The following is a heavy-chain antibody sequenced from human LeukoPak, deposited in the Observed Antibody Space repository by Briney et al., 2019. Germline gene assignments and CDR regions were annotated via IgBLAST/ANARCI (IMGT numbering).Heavy chain of an antibody. CDR2: INQDGSEK. V-gene: IGHV3-7*05. D-gene: IGHD3-22*01. Sequence: PGGSLRLSCAASGFTFSSYWMSWVRQAPGKGLEWVANINQDGSEKYSGDSVKGRFTISRDNAKNSLYLQMNSLRAEDTAVYYCAREYYSDSSGSDYWGQGTLVTVSS. CDR1: GFTFSSYW. J-gene: IGHJ4*02. CDR3: AREYYSDSSGSDY.